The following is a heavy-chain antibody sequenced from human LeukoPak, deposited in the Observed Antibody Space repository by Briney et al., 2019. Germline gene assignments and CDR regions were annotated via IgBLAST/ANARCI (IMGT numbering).Heavy chain of an antibody. D-gene: IGHD6-13*01. CDR1: GFTFSSYS. CDR3: ARESATDSSSWYLPFDY. Sequence: PGGSLRLSCAASGFTFSSYSMNWVRQAPGKGLEWVSSISSSSSYIYYADSVKGRFTISRDNAKNSLYLQMNSLRAEDTAVYYCARESATDSSSWYLPFDYWGQGTLVTVSS. V-gene: IGHV3-21*01. CDR2: ISSSSSYI. J-gene: IGHJ4*02.